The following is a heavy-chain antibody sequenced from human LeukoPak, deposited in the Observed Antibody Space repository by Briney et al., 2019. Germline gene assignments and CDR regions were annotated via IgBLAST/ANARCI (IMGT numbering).Heavy chain of an antibody. Sequence: PSETLSLTCTVSGGSISSYYWSWIRQPAGKGREWIGRIYTSGSTNYNPSLKSRVTMSVDTSKNQFSLKLSSVTAADTAVYYCARSSNYDFWSGYWGLVYWGQGTLVTVSS. CDR3: ARSSNYDFWSGYWGLVY. CDR2: IYTSGST. CDR1: GGSISSYY. D-gene: IGHD3-3*01. J-gene: IGHJ4*02. V-gene: IGHV4-4*07.